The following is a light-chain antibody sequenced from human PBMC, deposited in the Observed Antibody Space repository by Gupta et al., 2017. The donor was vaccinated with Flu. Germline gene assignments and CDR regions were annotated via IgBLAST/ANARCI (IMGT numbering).Light chain of an antibody. CDR3: AAWDNGRDHPV. J-gene: IGLJ2*01. Sequence: GSTNIGSKSVHWYQQHPGQAPVLLFYNNSQRPSGIPERFSGSKSGTTATLTISRLEAEDEADYYCAAWDNGRDHPVFGRGTKLTVL. CDR2: NNS. V-gene: IGLV3-21*02. CDR1: NIGSKS.